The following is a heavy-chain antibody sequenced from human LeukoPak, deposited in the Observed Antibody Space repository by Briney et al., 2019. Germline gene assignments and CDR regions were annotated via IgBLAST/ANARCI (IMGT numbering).Heavy chain of an antibody. CDR2: IYYSGST. CDR1: GGSISSYY. D-gene: IGHD2-21*01. CDR3: AAYGRQGDAFDI. Sequence: PSETLSLTCTVSGGSISSYYWSWIRQPPGKGLEWIGYIYYSGSTNYNPSLKSRVTISADTSKNQFSLKLSSVTAADTAVYYCAAYGRQGDAFDIWGQGTMVTVSS. J-gene: IGHJ3*02. V-gene: IGHV4-59*01.